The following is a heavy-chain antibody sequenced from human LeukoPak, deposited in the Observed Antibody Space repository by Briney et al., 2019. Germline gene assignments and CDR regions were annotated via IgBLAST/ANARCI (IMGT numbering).Heavy chain of an antibody. Sequence: VGYLRLSCPASGFTFGNHGMIWVRHAAEKGLDWVAVISATGFTTYYADSVKGRFTVSRDDSKNTLYLQMTSLRAEDTAVYYCAKRLGECGGTDCNSRYFDSWGQGTLVTVSS. CDR1: GFTFGNHG. D-gene: IGHD2-15*01. V-gene: IGHV3-23*01. CDR3: AKRLGECGGTDCNSRYFDS. CDR2: ISATGFTT. J-gene: IGHJ4*02.